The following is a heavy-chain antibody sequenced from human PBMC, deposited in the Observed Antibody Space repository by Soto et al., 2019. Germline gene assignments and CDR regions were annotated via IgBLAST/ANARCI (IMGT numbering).Heavy chain of an antibody. J-gene: IGHJ4*02. CDR1: VGSISSNTYY. Sequence: SETLSLTCAVSVGSISSNTYYWAWMRQPPGKGLEWVGRINYSGTTYYTPSLKSRVTISVDTSKNQFSLKLSSVTAADTAVYYCASGILPNFDYWGQGTLVTVSS. CDR3: ASGILPNFDY. CDR2: INYSGTT. D-gene: IGHD1-20*01. V-gene: IGHV4-39*01.